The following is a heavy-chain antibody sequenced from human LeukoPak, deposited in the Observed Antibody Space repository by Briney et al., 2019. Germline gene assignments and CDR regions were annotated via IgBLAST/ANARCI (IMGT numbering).Heavy chain of an antibody. CDR1: GYPFTTWE. D-gene: IGHD1-14*01. V-gene: IGHV1-8*01. CDR2: VHPNGGNT. CDR3: ARGPRNDP. J-gene: IGHJ5*02. Sequence: ASVKVSCKTSGYPFTTWEINWVRQAAGQGLEWMGWVHPNGGNTAYAQKFQGRVTMTRDTSISTAYMELSGLTSDDTAVYYCARGPRNDPWGQGTLVTVSS.